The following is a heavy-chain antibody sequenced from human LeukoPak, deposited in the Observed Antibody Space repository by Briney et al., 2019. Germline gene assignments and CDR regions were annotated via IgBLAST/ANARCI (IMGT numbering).Heavy chain of an antibody. CDR3: ARSGRGYDDAFDI. D-gene: IGHD5-12*01. CDR2: MYSAGFT. CDR1: GFTVSSNY. V-gene: IGHV3-53*01. J-gene: IGHJ3*02. Sequence: GGSLRLSCVVSGFTVSSNYMSWVRQAPGKGLEWVSVMYSAGFTYYADSVKGRFTISRDNSKNTLNLQMNSLRAEDTAVYYCARSGRGYDDAFDIWGQGTMVTVSS.